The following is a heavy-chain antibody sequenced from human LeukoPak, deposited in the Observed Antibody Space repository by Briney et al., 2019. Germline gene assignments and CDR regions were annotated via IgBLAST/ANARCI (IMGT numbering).Heavy chain of an antibody. CDR3: ARDPVVWELLYFDY. J-gene: IGHJ4*02. Sequence: GGSLRLSCAASGITFSSDAMSWVRQAPGKGLVWVSRINSDASSTSNADSVKGRFTISRDNAKNTLYLQMNSLRAEDTAVYYCARDPVVWELLYFDYWGQGTLVTVSS. CDR2: INSDASST. CDR1: GITFSSDA. V-gene: IGHV3-74*01. D-gene: IGHD1-26*01.